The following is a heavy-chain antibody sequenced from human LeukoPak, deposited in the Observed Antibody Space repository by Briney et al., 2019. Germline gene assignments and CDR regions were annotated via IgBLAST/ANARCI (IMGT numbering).Heavy chain of an antibody. V-gene: IGHV3-7*01. CDR2: IKEDGSEK. CDR3: ARDLPLYSGSYSDY. D-gene: IGHD1-26*01. Sequence: GGSLRLSCAASGFTFSRYWMSWVRQAPGKGLEWVANIKEDGSEKYYVDSVKGRFTSSRDNAKNALYLQMNSLRAEDTAVYYCARDLPLYSGSYSDYWGQGTLVTVSS. J-gene: IGHJ4*02. CDR1: GFTFSRYW.